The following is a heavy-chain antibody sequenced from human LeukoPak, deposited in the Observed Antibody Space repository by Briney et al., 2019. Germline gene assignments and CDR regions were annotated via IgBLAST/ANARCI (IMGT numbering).Heavy chain of an antibody. CDR1: DFSFRTYS. J-gene: IGHJ4*02. CDR2: ISSGGGVT. V-gene: IGHV3-48*02. D-gene: IGHD3-16*01. CDR3: ARVGVGDWGSGWDH. Sequence: GGSLRLSCGASDFSFRTYSMIWARQTPGTGLEWISYISSGGGVTHYAESVKGRFSISRDNAKNSLFLQMNRLKDEDTAVYNCARVGVGDWGSGWDHWGQGVRVTVSS.